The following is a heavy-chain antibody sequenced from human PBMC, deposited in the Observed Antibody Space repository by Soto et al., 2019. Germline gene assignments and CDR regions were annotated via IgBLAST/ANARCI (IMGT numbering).Heavy chain of an antibody. J-gene: IGHJ5*02. CDR1: GGSISSSGCY. V-gene: IGHV4-31*03. CDR2: IYYSGST. Sequence: TSETLCVTCSVAGGSISSSGCYWGRIRQPPGKGLEWIGYIYYSGSTYYNPSLKSRVTISVDTSKNQFSLKLSSVTAADTAVYYCARSVFPWGQGTLVTVSS. CDR3: ARSVFP.